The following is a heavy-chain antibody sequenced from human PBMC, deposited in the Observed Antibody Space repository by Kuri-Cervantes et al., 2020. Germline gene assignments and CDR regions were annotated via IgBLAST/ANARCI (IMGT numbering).Heavy chain of an antibody. V-gene: IGHV1-18*01. CDR2: IAAYNNET. CDR3: ARAVEAGTKKATYSSSWPGGGGLPDAFDI. J-gene: IGHJ3*02. CDR1: GYTFTSYD. Sequence: ASVKVSCKASGYTFTSYDINWVRQATGQGLEWMGWIAAYNNETKYTQKLQGRVTVTIDTSTNTAYMELRSLRSEDTAVYYCARAVEAGTKKATYSSSWPGGGGLPDAFDIWGQGTMVTVSS. D-gene: IGHD6-13*01.